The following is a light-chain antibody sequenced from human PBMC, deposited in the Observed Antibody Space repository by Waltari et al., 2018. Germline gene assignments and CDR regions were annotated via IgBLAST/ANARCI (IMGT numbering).Light chain of an antibody. J-gene: IGLJ1*01. Sequence: SYELTQPPSVSVSAGQTASITCSGDKLGHKFVCWFQQRPGQSPVLVIYQDKKRPSGIPERFSGSNSGNTATLTISGTQPLDEADYYCQAWDSSSDSYVFESGTKVTV. CDR3: QAWDSSSDSYV. V-gene: IGLV3-1*01. CDR1: KLGHKF. CDR2: QDK.